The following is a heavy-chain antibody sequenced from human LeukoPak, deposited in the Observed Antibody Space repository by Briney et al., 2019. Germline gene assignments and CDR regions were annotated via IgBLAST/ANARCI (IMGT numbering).Heavy chain of an antibody. CDR1: GGSISSGDYH. Sequence: SQTLTLTCTVSGGSISSGDYHWSRSPQPPGKGLEWIGYIFYSGSTYNNPSLKSRVNISIDTSKNQFSLNLSSVTVADTAVYDCAGYGSGSYYVNWFDPWGQGTLVIVSS. J-gene: IGHJ5*02. CDR3: AGYGSGSYYVNWFDP. V-gene: IGHV4-30-4*01. CDR2: IFYSGST. D-gene: IGHD3-10*01.